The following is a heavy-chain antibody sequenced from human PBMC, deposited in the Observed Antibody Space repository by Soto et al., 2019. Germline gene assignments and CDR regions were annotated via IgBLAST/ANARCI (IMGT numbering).Heavy chain of an antibody. CDR3: ARAIVGPTTTGWLDP. V-gene: IGHV1-69*13. CDR1: GGTFSSYA. D-gene: IGHD1-26*01. Sequence: ASVKVSCKASGGTFSSYAISWVRQAPGQGLEWMGGIIPIFGTANYAQKFQGRVTITADESTSTAYMELSSLRFEGTAVYYCARAIVGPTTTGWLDPWGQGTLVTVSS. J-gene: IGHJ5*02. CDR2: IIPIFGTA.